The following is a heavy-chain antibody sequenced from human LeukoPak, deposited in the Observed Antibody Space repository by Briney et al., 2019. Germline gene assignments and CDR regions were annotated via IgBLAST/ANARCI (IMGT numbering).Heavy chain of an antibody. V-gene: IGHV3-23*01. D-gene: IGHD3-22*01. J-gene: IGHJ4*02. CDR2: ISGSGGST. Sequence: GGSLRPSCAASGFTFSSYAMSWVRQAPGKGLEWVSAISGSGGSTYYADSVKGRFTISRDNSKNTLYLQMNSLRAEDTAVYYCAKSFHGANYYDSSGYYYWGQGTLVTVSS. CDR3: AKSFHGANYYDSSGYYY. CDR1: GFTFSSYA.